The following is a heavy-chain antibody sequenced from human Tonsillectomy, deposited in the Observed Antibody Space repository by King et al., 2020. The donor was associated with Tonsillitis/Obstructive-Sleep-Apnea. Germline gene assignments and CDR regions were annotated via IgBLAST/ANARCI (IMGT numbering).Heavy chain of an antibody. D-gene: IGHD3-22*01. V-gene: IGHV4-34*01. J-gene: IGHJ4*02. CDR1: GMSFSGYY. CDR3: ARAPYYYDSSGYTHYFDY. CDR2: INHSGST. Sequence: VQLQQWGAGMLKPSETLSLPCAVYGMSFSGYYWSWLRQPPGKGLEWIGEINHSGSTNYNPSLKSRVTISVDTSKNQFSLKLSSVTAADTAVYYCARAPYYYDSSGYTHYFDYWGQGTLVTVSS.